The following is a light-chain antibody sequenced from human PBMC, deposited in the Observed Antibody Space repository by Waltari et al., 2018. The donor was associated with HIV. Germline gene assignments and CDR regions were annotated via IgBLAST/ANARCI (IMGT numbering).Light chain of an antibody. V-gene: IGKV3-11*01. CDR3: QQRSDWPPT. Sequence: EIVLTKSPANLSLSPGERATLSCRASQSVGSYLGWYQQKPGQAPRLLIYDASNRATVIPARFSGSGSGTDFTLTISSLEPEDFAVYYCQQRSDWPPTFGQGTKVEIK. J-gene: IGKJ1*01. CDR1: QSVGSY. CDR2: DAS.